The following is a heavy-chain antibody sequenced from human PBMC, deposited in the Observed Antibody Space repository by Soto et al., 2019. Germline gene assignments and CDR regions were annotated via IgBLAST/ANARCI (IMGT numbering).Heavy chain of an antibody. CDR3: ARGGYYDTTWGKLSHYGLDV. CDR2: ISPYNDYT. CDR1: GYTFIRYG. J-gene: IGHJ6*02. V-gene: IGHV1-18*01. Sequence: QVQLVQSAAEVKKPGASVRVSCKASGYTFIRYGIAWVRQAPGQGLEWMGWISPYNDYTIYAQKLQGRVTMTADTSTRTVDMELRGMKSDDTAVSSCARGGYYDTTWGKLSHYGLDVWGQGTSVTVSS. D-gene: IGHD3-16*01.